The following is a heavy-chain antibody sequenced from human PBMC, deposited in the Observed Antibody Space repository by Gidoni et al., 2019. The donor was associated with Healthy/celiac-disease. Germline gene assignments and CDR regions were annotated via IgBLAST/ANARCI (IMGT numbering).Heavy chain of an antibody. Sequence: EVQLVESGGGLVKPGGSLRPSCAASGFTFSSYSMNWVRQAPGKGLEWVSSISSSSSYIYYADSVKGRFTISRDNAKNSLYLQMNSLRAEDTAVYYCAGRRDGYYDYWGQGTLVTVSS. CDR3: AGRRDGYYDY. CDR1: GFTFSSYS. CDR2: ISSSSSYI. V-gene: IGHV3-21*01. J-gene: IGHJ4*01.